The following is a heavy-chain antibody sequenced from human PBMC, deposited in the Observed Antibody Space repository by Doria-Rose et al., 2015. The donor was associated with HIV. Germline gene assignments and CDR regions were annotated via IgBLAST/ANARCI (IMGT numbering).Heavy chain of an antibody. V-gene: IGHV4-4*09. D-gene: IGHD3-10*01. CDR1: GGSISSYY. CDR2: IYSSGST. J-gene: IGHJ6*03. CDR3: ARFRPSRGIYYSLDV. Sequence: QVQLQESGPGLVRPAETLSLTCSVSGGSISSYYWNWIRQPPGRGLEWIGYIYSSGSTHYNSPLKSRVTISIDTSKIQFSLKLSSVTAADTAVYYCARFRPSRGIYYSLDVWGKGTTVTVSS.